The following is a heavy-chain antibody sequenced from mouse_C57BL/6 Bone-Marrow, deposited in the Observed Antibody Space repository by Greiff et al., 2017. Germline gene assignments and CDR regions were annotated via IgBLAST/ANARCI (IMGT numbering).Heavy chain of an antibody. CDR2: ISNLAYSI. CDR3: AGQDYDYGGGPWCAY. Sequence: DVKLVESGGGLVQPGGSLKLSCAASGFTFSDYGLAWVRQAPRKGPEWVAFISNLAYSIYYADTVTGRFTISRGNAKNTLYLVMSSRRSEDTAMYYCAGQDYDYGGGPWCAYWGQGTRVTVSA. D-gene: IGHD2-4*01. CDR1: GFTFSDYG. J-gene: IGHJ3*01. V-gene: IGHV5-15*01.